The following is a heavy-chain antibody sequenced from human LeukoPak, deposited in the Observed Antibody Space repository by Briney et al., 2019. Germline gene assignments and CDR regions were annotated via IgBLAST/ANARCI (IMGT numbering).Heavy chain of an antibody. CDR1: GYTFSSYA. CDR2: ISVYSGNT. Sequence: ASVKVSCKASGYTFSSYAISWVRQAPGQGLEWMGWISVYSGNTQYAQKFQGRVTMTTDTSTSTAYMELRSLRSDDTAVYYCARGVFGDYLGPWGYWGQGTLVTVSS. CDR3: ARGVFGDYLGPWGY. J-gene: IGHJ4*02. D-gene: IGHD4-17*01. V-gene: IGHV1-18*01.